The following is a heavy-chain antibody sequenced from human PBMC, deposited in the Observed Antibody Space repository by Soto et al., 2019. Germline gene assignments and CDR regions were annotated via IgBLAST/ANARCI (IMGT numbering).Heavy chain of an antibody. Sequence: EVQLLESGGDLVQPGGSLRLSCAASGFTFSSYAMSWVRQAPGKGLEWVSAISGSGGSTYYADSVKGRFTISRDNSKNTLYLQMNSLRAEDTAVYYCAKDFHLLEGWDYWGQGTLVTVSS. J-gene: IGHJ4*02. D-gene: IGHD3-3*01. CDR2: ISGSGGST. CDR3: AKDFHLLEGWDY. V-gene: IGHV3-23*01. CDR1: GFTFSSYA.